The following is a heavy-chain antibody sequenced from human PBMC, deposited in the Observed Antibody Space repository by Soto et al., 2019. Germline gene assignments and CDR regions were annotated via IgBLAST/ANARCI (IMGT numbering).Heavy chain of an antibody. D-gene: IGHD6-6*01. CDR2: ISGSGGST. CDR3: ATWDFLSSSIYYYYGMDV. Sequence: EVQLLESGGGLVQPGGSLRLSCAASGFTFSSYAMSWVRQAPGKGLEWVSAISGSGGSTYYADSVKGRFTISRDNSKNTLYLQMNSLRAEDTAVYYCATWDFLSSSIYYYYGMDVWGQGTTVTVSS. CDR1: GFTFSSYA. V-gene: IGHV3-23*01. J-gene: IGHJ6*02.